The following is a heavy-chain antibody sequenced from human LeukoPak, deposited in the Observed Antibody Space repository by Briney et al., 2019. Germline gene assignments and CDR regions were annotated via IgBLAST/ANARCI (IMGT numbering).Heavy chain of an antibody. D-gene: IGHD2-21*02. V-gene: IGHV3-23*01. CDR1: GFTFSSYA. J-gene: IGHJ3*02. Sequence: PGGSLRLSCAASGFTFSSYAMSWVRQAPGKGLEWVSAISGSGGSTYYADSVKGRFTISRDNSKNTLYLQMNSLRAEDTAVYYCAKDCGGDCYSKDDAFDIWGQGTMVTVSS. CDR3: AKDCGGDCYSKDDAFDI. CDR2: ISGSGGST.